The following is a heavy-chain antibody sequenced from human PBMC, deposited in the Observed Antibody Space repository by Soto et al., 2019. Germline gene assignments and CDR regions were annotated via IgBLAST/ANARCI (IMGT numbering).Heavy chain of an antibody. J-gene: IGHJ3*02. CDR1: GFTFSSYA. V-gene: IGHV3-23*01. CDR2: ISGSGGST. D-gene: IGHD1-26*01. Sequence: GGSLRLSCAASGFTFSSYAMSWVRQAPGKGLEWVSAISGSGGSTYYADSVKGRFTISRDNSKNTLYLQMNSLGAEDTAVYYCAKIGGTVNEWEPLGNAFDIWGQGTMVTVSS. CDR3: AKIGGTVNEWEPLGNAFDI.